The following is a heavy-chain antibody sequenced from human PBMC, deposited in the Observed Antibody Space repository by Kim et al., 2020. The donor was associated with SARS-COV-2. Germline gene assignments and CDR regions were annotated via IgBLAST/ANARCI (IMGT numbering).Heavy chain of an antibody. Sequence: SVTLSLTCIVSGGSISSYYWSWIRQPPGKGLEWIGYIYYSGSTNYNPSLKSRVTISVDTSKKQFSLKLSSVTAADTAVYYCARVMYYYGSGSYNHYYMDVWGKGTTVTVSS. V-gene: IGHV4-59*01. CDR2: IYYSGST. J-gene: IGHJ6*03. CDR3: ARVMYYYGSGSYNHYYMDV. CDR1: GGSISSYY. D-gene: IGHD3-10*01.